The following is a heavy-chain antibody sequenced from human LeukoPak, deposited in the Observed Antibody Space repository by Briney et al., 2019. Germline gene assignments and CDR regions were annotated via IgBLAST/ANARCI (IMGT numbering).Heavy chain of an antibody. J-gene: IGHJ4*02. CDR3: AKVGIVATILGLPNY. V-gene: IGHV3-30*18. D-gene: IGHD5-12*01. CDR2: ISYDGSNK. CDR1: GFTFSSYG. Sequence: GGSLRLSCAASGFTFSSYGMHWVRQAPGKGLEWVAVISYDGSNKYYADSVKGRFTISRDNSKNTLYLQMNSLRAEDTAVYYCAKVGIVATILGLPNYWGQGTLVTVSS.